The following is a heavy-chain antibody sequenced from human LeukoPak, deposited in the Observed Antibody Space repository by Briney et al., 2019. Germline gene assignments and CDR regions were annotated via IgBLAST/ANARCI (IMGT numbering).Heavy chain of an antibody. CDR1: GYTFTSYG. CDR2: ISAYNGNT. Sequence: ASVKVSCKASGYTFTSYGISWVRQAPGQGLEWMGWISAYNGNTNYAQNLQGRVTMTTDTSTSTAYMELRSLRSDDTAVYYCARVVITFGGVIVTPGDYWGQGTLVTVSS. V-gene: IGHV1-18*01. J-gene: IGHJ4*02. D-gene: IGHD3-16*02. CDR3: ARVVITFGGVIVTPGDY.